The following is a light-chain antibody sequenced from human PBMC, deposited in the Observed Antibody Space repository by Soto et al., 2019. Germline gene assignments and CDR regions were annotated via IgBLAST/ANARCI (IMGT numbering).Light chain of an antibody. CDR1: QSISSW. CDR2: DAS. Sequence: DIQMTQSPSTLSASVGDRVTITCRASQSISSWLAWYQQKPGKAPKLLIYDASSLESGVPSRFSGSGSGTEFTLTISSLQPEDFAIYYCLQHHNYPFTFGPGTKVDIK. V-gene: IGKV1-5*01. CDR3: LQHHNYPFT. J-gene: IGKJ3*01.